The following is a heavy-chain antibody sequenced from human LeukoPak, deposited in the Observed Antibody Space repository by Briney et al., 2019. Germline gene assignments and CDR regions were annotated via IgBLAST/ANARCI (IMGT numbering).Heavy chain of an antibody. J-gene: IGHJ4*02. V-gene: IGHV3-33*08. D-gene: IGHD2-2*01. CDR1: ECTFSSYG. Sequence: GWALRLSCAASECTFSSYGMHWVRQAPGKGREGVAGKWIDGSNKFYRDSVRGRFTISRDDSKNTLYLQMHSLRVEDTAVYYCARKYCSTTCCLFDNWGQGALVTVSS. CDR2: KWIDGSNK. CDR3: ARKYCSTTCCLFDN.